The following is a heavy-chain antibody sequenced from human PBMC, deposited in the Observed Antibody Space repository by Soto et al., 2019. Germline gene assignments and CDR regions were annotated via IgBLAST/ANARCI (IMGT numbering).Heavy chain of an antibody. D-gene: IGHD6-13*01. CDR3: ASRIAAAGYFDS. CDR2: IYYSGST. Sequence: SETLSLTCTVSGGSISSYYWSWIRQPPGKGLEWIGYIYYSGSTNYNPSLKSRVTISVDTSKSQFSLKLSSVTAADTAVYYCASRIAAAGYFDSWGQGTLVTVSS. V-gene: IGHV4-59*01. J-gene: IGHJ4*02. CDR1: GGSISSYY.